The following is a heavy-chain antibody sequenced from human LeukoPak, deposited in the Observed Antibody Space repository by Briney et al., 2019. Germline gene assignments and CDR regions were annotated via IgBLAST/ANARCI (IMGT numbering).Heavy chain of an antibody. CDR1: GGSFSGYY. Sequence: SETLSLTCAVYGGSFSGYYWSWIRQPPGKGLEWIGEINHSGSTNYNPSLKSRVTISVDTSKSQFSLKLSFVTAADTAVYYCASSSGYETSDYWGQGTLVTVSS. D-gene: IGHD5-12*01. CDR2: INHSGST. CDR3: ASSSGYETSDY. V-gene: IGHV4-34*01. J-gene: IGHJ4*02.